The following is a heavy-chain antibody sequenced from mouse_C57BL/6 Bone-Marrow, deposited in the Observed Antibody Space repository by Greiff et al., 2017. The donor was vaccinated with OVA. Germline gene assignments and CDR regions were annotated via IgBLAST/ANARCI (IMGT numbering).Heavy chain of an antibody. Sequence: QVQLQQSGAELVKPGASVKISCKASGYAFSSYWMNWVKQRPGKGLEWIGQIYPGDGDTNYNGKFKGKATLTADKSSSTAYMKLSSLTSEDSAVYFWAKWWGSYDYDDYFDYWGQGTTLTVSS. CDR1: GYAFSSYW. V-gene: IGHV1-80*01. J-gene: IGHJ2*01. CDR3: AKWWGSYDYDDYFDY. D-gene: IGHD2-4*01. CDR2: IYPGDGDT.